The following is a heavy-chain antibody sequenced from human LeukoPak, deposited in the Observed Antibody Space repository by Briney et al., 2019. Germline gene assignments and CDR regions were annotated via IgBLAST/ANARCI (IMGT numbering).Heavy chain of an antibody. Sequence: GGSLRLSCAASGFTFSSYAMSWVRQAPGKGLEWASAISGSGGSTYYADSVKGRFTISRDNSKNTLYLQMNSLRAEDTAVYYCAKWGRGGYDSSGYPGDYGMDVWGQGTTVTVSS. J-gene: IGHJ6*02. CDR3: AKWGRGGYDSSGYPGDYGMDV. CDR1: GFTFSSYA. V-gene: IGHV3-23*01. D-gene: IGHD3-22*01. CDR2: ISGSGGST.